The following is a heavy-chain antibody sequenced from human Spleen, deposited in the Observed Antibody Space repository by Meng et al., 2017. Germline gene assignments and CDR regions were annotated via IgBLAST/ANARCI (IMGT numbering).Heavy chain of an antibody. CDR1: GGSISTSGCY. CDR3: VRSSGWVRTGFDP. Sequence: QPQLQESGPGLVKPSEALSLTCSVSGGSISTSGCYWGWIRQPPGKGLEWIGSIGHSGTTYYTPSLRRRVTVSIDTSKNQFSLEVTSVTAADTAVYYCVRSSGWVRTGFDPWGQGTLVTVSS. J-gene: IGHJ5*02. D-gene: IGHD6-19*01. V-gene: IGHV4-39*01. CDR2: IGHSGTT.